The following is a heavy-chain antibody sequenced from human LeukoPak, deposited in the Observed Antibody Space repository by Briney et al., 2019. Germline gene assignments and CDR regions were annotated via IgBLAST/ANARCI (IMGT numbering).Heavy chain of an antibody. Sequence: SETLSLTCAVYGGSFSGYYWSWIRQPPGKGLEWIGYIYYSGSTNYNPSLKSRVTISVDTSKNQFSLKLSSVTAADTAVYYCARLGTYYDSSGYYYGLDYWGQGTLVTVSS. V-gene: IGHV4-59*01. J-gene: IGHJ4*02. D-gene: IGHD3-22*01. CDR1: GGSFSGYY. CDR2: IYYSGST. CDR3: ARLGTYYDSSGYYYGLDY.